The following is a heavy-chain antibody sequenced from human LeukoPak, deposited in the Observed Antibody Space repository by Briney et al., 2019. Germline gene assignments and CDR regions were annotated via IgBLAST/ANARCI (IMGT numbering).Heavy chain of an antibody. V-gene: IGHV3-30*18. Sequence: QAGGSLRLSCAASGFTFSSYGMHWVRQAPGKGLEWVAVISYDGSNKYYADSVKGRFTISRDNSKNTLYLQMNSLRAEDTAVYYCAKAPHGDYNIGLAHYYYYGMDVWGQGTTVTVSS. CDR1: GFTFSSYG. J-gene: IGHJ6*02. CDR2: ISYDGSNK. D-gene: IGHD4-17*01. CDR3: AKAPHGDYNIGLAHYYYYGMDV.